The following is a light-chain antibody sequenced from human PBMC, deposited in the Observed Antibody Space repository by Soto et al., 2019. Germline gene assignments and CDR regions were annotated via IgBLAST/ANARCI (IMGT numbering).Light chain of an antibody. V-gene: IGKV3-20*01. CDR3: QQYCSSPRT. CDR1: PSVSSSY. J-gene: IGKJ2*01. CDR2: GAS. Sequence: EIVLTQSPGTLSLSPGERATLSCRASPSVSSSYLAWYQQKPGQAPRLLIYGASSRATGIPDRFSGSGSGTDFTLTISRLEPEDFAVYYCQQYCSSPRTFGQGTKLEIK.